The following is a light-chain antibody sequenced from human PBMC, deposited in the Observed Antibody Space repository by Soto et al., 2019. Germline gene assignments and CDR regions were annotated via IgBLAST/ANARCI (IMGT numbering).Light chain of an antibody. Sequence: QSALTQPASVSGSPGQSITISCTGTSGDVGGYNYVSWYQQHPGKAPKLMIYDVSNRPSGVSNRFSGSRSGNTASLTISGLQAEDEAHYYCSSYTGSTTLVIFGGGTKLTVL. CDR3: SSYTGSTTLVI. CDR1: SGDVGGYNY. V-gene: IGLV2-14*03. CDR2: DVS. J-gene: IGLJ2*01.